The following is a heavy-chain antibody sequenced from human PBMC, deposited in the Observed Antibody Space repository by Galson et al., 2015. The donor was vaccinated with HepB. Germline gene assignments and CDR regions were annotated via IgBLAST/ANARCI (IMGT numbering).Heavy chain of an antibody. D-gene: IGHD2-15*01. J-gene: IGHJ3*02. CDR2: IYHSGTT. V-gene: IGHV4-4*02. CDR3: ARDRCSGSSCYFKDAFDI. Sequence: KGLEWVGEIYHSGTTNYNPSLKSRVIISLDKSKNQFSLKLRSVTAADTAVYYCARDRCSGSSCYFKDAFDIWGQGTVVTVSS.